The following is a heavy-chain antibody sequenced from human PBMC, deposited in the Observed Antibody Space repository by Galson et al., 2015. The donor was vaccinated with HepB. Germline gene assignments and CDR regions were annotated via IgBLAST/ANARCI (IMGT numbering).Heavy chain of an antibody. CDR1: GFTFSSYA. Sequence: SLRLSCAASGFTFSSYAMHWVRQAAGKGLDFVSAISSHGDSTYYADSVKGRFTISRDNSKNTLYLQMSSLRAEDTALYYCVKCQQGYSGYDYLDYWGPGTLVTVSS. CDR2: ISSHGDST. D-gene: IGHD5-12*01. CDR3: VKCQQGYSGYDYLDY. V-gene: IGHV3-64D*06. J-gene: IGHJ4*02.